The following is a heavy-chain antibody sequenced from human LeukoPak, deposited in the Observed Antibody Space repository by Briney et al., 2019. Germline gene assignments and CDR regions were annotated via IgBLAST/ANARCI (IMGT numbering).Heavy chain of an antibody. D-gene: IGHD3/OR15-3a*01. CDR1: GGSISSYY. J-gene: IGHJ4*02. CDR2: IYYSGST. Sequence: SETLSLTCTVSGGSISSYYWSWIRQPPGEGLEWIGYIYYSGSTNYNPSLKSRVTISVDTSKNQFSLKLTSVTAADTAVYYCARRTGYSPFDSWGQGTLVTVSS. V-gene: IGHV4-59*08. CDR3: ARRTGYSPFDS.